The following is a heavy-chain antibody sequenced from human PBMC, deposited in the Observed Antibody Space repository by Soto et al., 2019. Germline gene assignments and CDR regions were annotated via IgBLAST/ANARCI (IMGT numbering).Heavy chain of an antibody. CDR3: ARRFCSDSYCSYFDY. CDR1: GGSFRGYF. V-gene: IGHV4-34*10. J-gene: IGHJ4*02. D-gene: IGHD2-15*01. CDR2: INHSGIT. Sequence: SATLSLTCAVSGGSFRGYFWSWIRQPPGKGLEWIGEINHSGITSYSPSLGSRVTTSVDTPKNQFSLRLRSVTAADTAIYYCARRFCSDSYCSYFDYWGRGTLVTVSS.